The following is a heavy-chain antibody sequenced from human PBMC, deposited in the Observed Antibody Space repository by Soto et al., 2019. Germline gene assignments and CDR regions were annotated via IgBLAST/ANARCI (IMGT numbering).Heavy chain of an antibody. CDR2: ISAYNGNT. CDR1: GYTPTNYD. Sequence: QVPLVQSGPEVKKPGASVKVSCKTSGYTPTNYDIGWVRQAPGQGLEYMGWISAYNGNTNYARKLQDRVTWTTDTSTRTAYMALRSLQSDDTAIYYCARGLYRRGTYYAFDNWGQGTLVTVSS. CDR3: ARGLYRRGTYYAFDN. J-gene: IGHJ4*02. D-gene: IGHD1-26*01. V-gene: IGHV1-18*01.